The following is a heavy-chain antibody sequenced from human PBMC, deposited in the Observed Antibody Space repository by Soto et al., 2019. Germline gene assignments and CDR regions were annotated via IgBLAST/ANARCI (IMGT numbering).Heavy chain of an antibody. CDR1: GFTFSSYA. J-gene: IGHJ4*02. CDR3: AKERGLGPTDWFDY. D-gene: IGHD3-10*01. V-gene: IGHV3-23*01. Sequence: GGSLRLSCAASGFTFSSYAMSWVRQAPGKGLEWVSAISGSAGSTYYADSVKGRFTISRDNSKNTMYLQMSSLRAEDTAVYYCAKERGLGPTDWFDYWGQGTLVTVSS. CDR2: ISGSAGST.